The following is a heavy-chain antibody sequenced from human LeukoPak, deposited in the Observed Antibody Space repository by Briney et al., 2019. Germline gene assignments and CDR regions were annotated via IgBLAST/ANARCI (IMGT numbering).Heavy chain of an antibody. D-gene: IGHD7-27*01. Sequence: QPGGSLRLSCAASGFTFSSYAMSWVRQAPGRGLEWVSAISGSGGSTYYADPVKGRFTISRDNSKNTLYLQMNSLRAEDTAVYYCASDLGPANFDYWGQGTLVTVSS. V-gene: IGHV3-23*01. CDR3: ASDLGPANFDY. CDR2: ISGSGGST. CDR1: GFTFSSYA. J-gene: IGHJ4*02.